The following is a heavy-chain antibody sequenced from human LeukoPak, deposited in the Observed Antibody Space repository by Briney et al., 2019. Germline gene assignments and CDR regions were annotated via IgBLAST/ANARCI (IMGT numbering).Heavy chain of an antibody. Sequence: KSSETLSLTCTVSGGSISSSSYYWGWIRQPPGKGLEWIGSIYYSGSTYYNPSLKSRVTISVDTSKNQFSLKLSSVTAADTAVYYCARRGTDYYDSSGYYHDFDYWAREPWSPSPQ. CDR2: IYYSGST. V-gene: IGHV4-39*01. CDR1: GGSISSSSYY. CDR3: ARRGTDYYDSSGYYHDFDY. J-gene: IGHJ4*02. D-gene: IGHD3-22*01.